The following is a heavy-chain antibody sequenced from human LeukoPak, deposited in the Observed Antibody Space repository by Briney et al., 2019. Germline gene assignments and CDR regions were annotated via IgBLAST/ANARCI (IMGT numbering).Heavy chain of an antibody. V-gene: IGHV1-2*02. D-gene: IGHD3-10*01. Sequence: GASVKVSCKTSGYTFTGYYMHWMRQAPGQGLEWMGWINCNNGDTIYAQKFEGRVIVTRDTSISTAYMELSRLTHDDTAVYYCARNGEIWGQGTLVTVSS. CDR3: ARNGEI. CDR1: GYTFTGYY. J-gene: IGHJ4*02. CDR2: INCNNGDT.